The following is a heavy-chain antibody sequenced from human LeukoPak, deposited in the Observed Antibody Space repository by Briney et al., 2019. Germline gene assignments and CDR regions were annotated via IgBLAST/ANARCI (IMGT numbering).Heavy chain of an antibody. J-gene: IGHJ4*02. D-gene: IGHD3-22*01. Sequence: ASVKVSCKASGGTFSSYAISWVRQAPGQGLEWMGWISAYNGNTNYAQKLQGRVTMTTDTSTSTAYMELRSLRSDDTAVYYCARERVEYYDSSGYYYRYYFDYWSQGTLVTVSS. CDR1: GGTFSSYA. CDR2: ISAYNGNT. CDR3: ARERVEYYDSSGYYYRYYFDY. V-gene: IGHV1-18*01.